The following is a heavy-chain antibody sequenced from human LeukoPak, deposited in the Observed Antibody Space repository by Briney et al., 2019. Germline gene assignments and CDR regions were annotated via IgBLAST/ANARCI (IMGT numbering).Heavy chain of an antibody. J-gene: IGHJ6*02. CDR3: ARTPRRGIYGMDV. CDR2: IYYSGST. V-gene: IGHV4-30-4*01. CDR1: GGSISSGDYY. Sequence: SETLSLTCTVSGGSISSGDYYWSWIRQPPGKGLEWIGYIYYSGSTYYNPSRKGRVTISVDTSKNQFSLKLISVTAAATSVCYCARTPRRGIYGMDVWGQGTTVTVSS.